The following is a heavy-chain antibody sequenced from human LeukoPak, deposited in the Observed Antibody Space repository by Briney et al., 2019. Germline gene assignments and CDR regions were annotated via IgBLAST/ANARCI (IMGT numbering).Heavy chain of an antibody. CDR1: GGSISSSSYY. Sequence: PSETLSLTCTVSGGSISSSSYYWGWIRQPPGKGLEWIGSIYYSGSTYYNPSLKSRVTISVDTSKNQFSLKLSSVTAADTAVYYCARDSPSGSYSTSFDYWGQGTLVTVSS. V-gene: IGHV4-39*01. J-gene: IGHJ4*02. D-gene: IGHD1-26*01. CDR2: IYYSGST. CDR3: ARDSPSGSYSTSFDY.